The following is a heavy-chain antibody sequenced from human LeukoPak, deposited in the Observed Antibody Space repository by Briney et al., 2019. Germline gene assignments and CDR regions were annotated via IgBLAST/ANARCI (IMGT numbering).Heavy chain of an antibody. J-gene: IGHJ6*02. Sequence: GRSLRLSCAASGFTFSSYAMHWVRQAPGKGLEWGAVISYDGSNKYYADSVKGRFTISRDNSKNTLYLQMNSLRAEDTAVYYCARGHYGGNSHYYYGMDVWGQGATVIVSS. CDR3: ARGHYGGNSHYYYGMDV. CDR2: ISYDGSNK. V-gene: IGHV3-30-3*01. D-gene: IGHD4-23*01. CDR1: GFTFSSYA.